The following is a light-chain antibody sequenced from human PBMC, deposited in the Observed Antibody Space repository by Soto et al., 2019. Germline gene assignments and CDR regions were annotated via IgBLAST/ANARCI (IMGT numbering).Light chain of an antibody. CDR1: QSVSAY. CDR3: QQRYNWPLT. V-gene: IGKV3-11*01. J-gene: IGKJ4*01. CDR2: DAS. Sequence: EIVLTQSPATLSLSPGERATLSCRASQSVSAYLAWYQQKPGQAPRLLIHDASVRATGIPVRFSGSGSGTDFTLTISSLEPEDFAVYYCQQRYNWPLTFGGGTRVEI.